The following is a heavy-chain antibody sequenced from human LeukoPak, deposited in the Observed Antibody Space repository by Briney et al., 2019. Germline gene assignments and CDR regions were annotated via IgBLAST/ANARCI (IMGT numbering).Heavy chain of an antibody. CDR2: IFYSGGT. CDR1: GGSINTPNYY. Sequence: SETLSLTCTVSGGSINTPNYYWGWIRQTPGKGLEWIGNIFYSGGTYYSPSLTSRVPSSLDQCRNQFSLRMNYVAAADTAVYYCAKSNGYGLVDIWGQGTMVTVSS. CDR3: AKSNGYGLVDI. D-gene: IGHD3-10*01. J-gene: IGHJ3*02. V-gene: IGHV4-39*07.